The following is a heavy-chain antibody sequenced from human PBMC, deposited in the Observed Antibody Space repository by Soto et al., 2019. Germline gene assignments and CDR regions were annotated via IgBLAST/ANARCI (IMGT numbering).Heavy chain of an antibody. CDR1: GFTFSTYS. D-gene: IGHD2-2*02. Sequence: SLRLSCVGSGFTFSTYSINWVRQAPGKGLAWVSSISSRSDIYYADSVKGRFTISRDNAKSSVSLQMNSLRAEDTAVYYCAREYTAWPLAYGLDVWGQGTTVTVAS. V-gene: IGHV3-21*01. CDR3: AREYTAWPLAYGLDV. CDR2: ISSRSDI. J-gene: IGHJ6*02.